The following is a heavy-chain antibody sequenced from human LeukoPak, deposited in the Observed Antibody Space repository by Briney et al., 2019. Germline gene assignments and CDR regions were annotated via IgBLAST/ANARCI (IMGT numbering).Heavy chain of an antibody. CDR1: GFIFGDYA. V-gene: IGHV3-49*04. J-gene: IGHJ4*02. D-gene: IGHD6-13*01. Sequence: GGSLRLSCTASGFIFGDYAMSWVRQAPEKGLEWVAFIRSTAYGATTEHAASVKDRFTISRDDSKRIAYLQMNSLKTDDTAVYYCTRGVYQLLYFDYWGQGALVTVSS. CDR2: IRSTAYGATT. CDR3: TRGVYQLLYFDY.